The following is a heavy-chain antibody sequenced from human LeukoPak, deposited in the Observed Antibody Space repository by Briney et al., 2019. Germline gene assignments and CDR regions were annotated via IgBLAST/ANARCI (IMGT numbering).Heavy chain of an antibody. Sequence: GGSLRLSCATSGFPLSLAWMHWVRQAQGKGLEWVSRIKYDGSYTNYADSVKGRFTISRDNARNTLSLHMISLKAEDTAVYFCARDGDAYNFDFWGQGVLVTVSS. CDR1: GFPLSLAW. D-gene: IGHD5-24*01. J-gene: IGHJ4*02. CDR2: IKYDGSYT. CDR3: ARDGDAYNFDF. V-gene: IGHV3-74*01.